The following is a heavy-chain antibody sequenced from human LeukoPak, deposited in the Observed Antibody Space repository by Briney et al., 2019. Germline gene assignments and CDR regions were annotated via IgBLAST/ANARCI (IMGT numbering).Heavy chain of an antibody. J-gene: IGHJ4*02. Sequence: GGSLRLSCAASGFTFSSYSMNWVRQAPGKGLEWVSSISSSSSYIYYADSVKGRFTISRDNAKNSLYLQMNSLRAEDTAVYYCARVRLKPYGLMVEAWKDWGQGTLVTVSS. CDR2: ISSSSSYI. CDR1: GFTFSSYS. V-gene: IGHV3-21*01. D-gene: IGHD2-15*01. CDR3: ARVRLKPYGLMVEAWKD.